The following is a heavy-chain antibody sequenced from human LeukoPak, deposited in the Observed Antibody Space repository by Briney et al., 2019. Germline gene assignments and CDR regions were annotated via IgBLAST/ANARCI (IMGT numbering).Heavy chain of an antibody. CDR3: ARGTLAFDY. D-gene: IGHD1-7*01. J-gene: IGHJ4*02. Sequence: GGSLGLSVQPPGLPFRSFSRNGSPRAPGKGLEWVSSMSDDSPYIYYADSVKGRFTISRDNAKNSLYLQMNSLRAEDTAVYYCARGTLAFDYWGQGTLVAVSS. CDR2: MSDDSPYI. V-gene: IGHV3-21*01. CDR1: GLPFRSFS.